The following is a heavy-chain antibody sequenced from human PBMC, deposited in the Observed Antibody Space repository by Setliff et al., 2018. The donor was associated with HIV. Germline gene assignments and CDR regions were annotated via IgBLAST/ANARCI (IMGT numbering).Heavy chain of an antibody. CDR3: ARALPLFYYDSSGFLDY. CDR1: GYTFTSYY. V-gene: IGHV1-46*01. D-gene: IGHD3-22*01. CDR2: INPSGGST. Sequence: ASVKVSCKASGYTFTSYYIHWVRQAPGQGLEWMGRINPSGGSTSYAQKFQGRVTMTRDTSTSTVYMELSSLRSEDTAMYYCARALPLFYYDSSGFLDYWGQGTLVTVSS. J-gene: IGHJ4*02.